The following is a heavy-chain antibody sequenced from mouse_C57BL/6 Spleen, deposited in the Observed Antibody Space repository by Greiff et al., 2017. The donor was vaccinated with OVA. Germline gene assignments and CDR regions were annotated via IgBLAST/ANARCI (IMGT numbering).Heavy chain of an antibody. V-gene: IGHV10-3*01. CDR2: IRSKSSNYAT. CDR3: VRDYDGAWFAY. Sequence: EVHLVESGGGLVQPKGSLKLSCAASGFTFPTYAMHWVRQAPGKGLEGVARIRSKSSNYATYYADSVKDSFTISRDDSQSMLYLQMNNLKTEDTAMYYCVRDYDGAWFAYWGQGTLVTVSA. D-gene: IGHD2-12*01. CDR1: GFTFPTYA. J-gene: IGHJ3*01.